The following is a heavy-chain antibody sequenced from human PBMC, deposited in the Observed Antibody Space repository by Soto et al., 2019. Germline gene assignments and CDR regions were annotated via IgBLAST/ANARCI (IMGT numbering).Heavy chain of an antibody. J-gene: IGHJ4*02. V-gene: IGHV5-10-1*01. CDR1: GYSFAGYW. Sequence: PGESLKISCKGSGYSFAGYWITWVRQKPGKGLEWMGRIDPSDSQTYYSPSFRGHVTISVTKSITTVFLQWRSLRASDTAMYYCARQIYDSDTGPNFQYYFDSWGQGTLVTVSS. D-gene: IGHD3-22*01. CDR2: IDPSDSQT. CDR3: ARQIYDSDTGPNFQYYFDS.